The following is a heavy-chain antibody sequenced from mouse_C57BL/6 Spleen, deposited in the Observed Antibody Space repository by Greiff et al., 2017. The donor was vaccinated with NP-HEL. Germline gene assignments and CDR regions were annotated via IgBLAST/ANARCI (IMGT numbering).Heavy chain of an antibody. Sequence: VQLQQSGAELVKPGASVKMSCKASGYTFTSYWITWVKQRPGQGLEWIGDIYPGSGSTNYNEKFKSKATLTVATSSSTAYMQLSSLTPEDSAVDYCARERQLRFDYWGQGTTLTVSS. CDR3: ARERQLRFDY. D-gene: IGHD3-2*02. CDR1: GYTFTSYW. J-gene: IGHJ2*01. CDR2: IYPGSGST. V-gene: IGHV1-55*01.